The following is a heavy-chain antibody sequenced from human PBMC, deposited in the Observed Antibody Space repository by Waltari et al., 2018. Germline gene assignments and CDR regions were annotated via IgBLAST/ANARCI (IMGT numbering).Heavy chain of an antibody. CDR2: SNSDGDTT. Sequence: EVQLVESGGGLVQPGGSLGLSCVTSGFTFSSYWMHWVRHVPGKGMVWVARSNSDGDTTSYADSVKGRFTISRDNAKNTLYLQMNSLRADDTSVYYCARAQLTMARNLDLWGRGTLVTVSS. D-gene: IGHD3-10*01. CDR1: GFTFSSYW. CDR3: ARAQLTMARNLDL. J-gene: IGHJ2*01. V-gene: IGHV3-74*01.